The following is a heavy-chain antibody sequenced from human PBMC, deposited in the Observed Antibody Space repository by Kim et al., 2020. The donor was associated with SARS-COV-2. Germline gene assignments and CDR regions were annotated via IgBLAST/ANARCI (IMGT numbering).Heavy chain of an antibody. V-gene: IGHV3-7*01. D-gene: IGHD6-13*01. J-gene: IGHJ6*02. CDR2: IKQDGSEK. CDR3: ARDGIAAAGNYYYYGMDL. Sequence: GGSLRLSCAASGFTFSSYWMSWVRQAPGKGLEWVANIKQDGSEKYYVDSVKGRFTISRDNAKNSLYLQMNSLRAEDTAVYYCARDGIAAAGNYYYYGMDLWRQGTAETVSS. CDR1: GFTFSSYW.